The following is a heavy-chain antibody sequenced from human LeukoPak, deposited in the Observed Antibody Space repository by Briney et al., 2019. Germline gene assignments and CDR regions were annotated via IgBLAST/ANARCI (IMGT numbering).Heavy chain of an antibody. V-gene: IGHV3-30*04. D-gene: IGHD6-13*01. CDR2: ISYDGSNK. J-gene: IGHJ5*02. CDR3: ARDPISDSSGWYTPWFDP. Sequence: GGSLRLSCAASGFTFSSYAMHWVRQAPGKGLEWVAVISYDGSNKYYADSVKGRFTISRDNSKNTLYLQMNSLRAEDTAVYYCARDPISDSSGWYTPWFDPWGQGTLVTVSS. CDR1: GFTFSSYA.